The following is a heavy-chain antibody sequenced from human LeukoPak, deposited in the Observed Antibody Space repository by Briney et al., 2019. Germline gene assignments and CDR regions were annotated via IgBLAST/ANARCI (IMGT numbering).Heavy chain of an antibody. J-gene: IGHJ4*02. CDR1: GFTFSSYA. V-gene: IGHV3-64D*06. CDR3: VKDYYDSSGYVFDY. Sequence: GGSLRLSCSASGFTFSSYAMHWVRQAPGKGLEYVSAISSNGGSTYYADSVKGWFTISRDNSKNTLYLQMSSLRAEDTAVYYCVKDYYDSSGYVFDYWGQGTLVTVPS. D-gene: IGHD3-22*01. CDR2: ISSNGGST.